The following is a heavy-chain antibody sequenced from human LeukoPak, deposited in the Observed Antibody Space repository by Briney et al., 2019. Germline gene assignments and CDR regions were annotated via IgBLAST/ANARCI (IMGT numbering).Heavy chain of an antibody. CDR3: ARRLDYYDTSGYHTLDY. J-gene: IGHJ4*02. CDR2: ISAYNGNT. D-gene: IGHD3-22*01. V-gene: IGHV1-18*01. CDR1: GYTFSNYG. Sequence: PAASVKVSCKASGYTFSNYGITWVRQAPGQGPEWMGWISAYNGNTNYAQNLQGRVTMATDTSTSTAYMELRSLRSDDTAVYYCARRLDYYDTSGYHTLDYWGQGTLVTVSS.